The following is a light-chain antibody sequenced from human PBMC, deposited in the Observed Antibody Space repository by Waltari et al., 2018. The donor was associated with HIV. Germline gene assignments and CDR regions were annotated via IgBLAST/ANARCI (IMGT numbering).Light chain of an antibody. CDR3: AAWDDSLNGHVL. V-gene: IGLV1-44*01. J-gene: IGLJ2*01. Sequence: QSVLTQPPSASGTPGQRVTFSCSGSSSNIGSNPLDCYQKLPGTAPRLTLYNNNQRPSGVPDRCSGSKSGTSASRAISGLQSEDEADYYCAAWDDSLNGHVLFGGGTKLTVL. CDR1: SSNIGSNP. CDR2: NNN.